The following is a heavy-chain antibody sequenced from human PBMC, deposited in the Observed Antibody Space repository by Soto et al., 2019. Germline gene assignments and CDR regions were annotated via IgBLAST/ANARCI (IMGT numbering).Heavy chain of an antibody. CDR3: ARYDYDNNIYSIDY. V-gene: IGHV4-39*01. D-gene: IGHD3-22*01. Sequence: SETLSLTCTVSGGSISSSSYYWGWIRQPPGKGLEWIGNIYYIGSTYYNPSLKSRVTISVDTSKNQFSLKLTSVTAADTAVYYCARYDYDNNIYSIDYWGQGALVTVSS. CDR2: IYYIGST. J-gene: IGHJ4*02. CDR1: GGSISSSSYY.